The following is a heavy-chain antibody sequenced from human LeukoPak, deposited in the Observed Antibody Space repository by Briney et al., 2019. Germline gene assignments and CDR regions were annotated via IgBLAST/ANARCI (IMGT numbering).Heavy chain of an antibody. CDR1: GFTFSSYS. D-gene: IGHD3-22*01. V-gene: IGHV3-21*01. CDR3: TTDLGNYYYDSSGYWRGDY. CDR2: ISSSSSYI. Sequence: GGSLRLSCAASGFTFSSYSMNWVRQAPGKGLEWVSSISSSSSYIYYADSVKGRFTISRDNAKNSLYLQMNSLRAEDTAVYYCTTDLGNYYYDSSGYWRGDYWGQGTLVTVSS. J-gene: IGHJ4*02.